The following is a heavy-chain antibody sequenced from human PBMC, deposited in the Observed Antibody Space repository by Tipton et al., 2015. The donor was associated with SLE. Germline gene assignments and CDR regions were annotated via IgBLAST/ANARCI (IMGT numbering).Heavy chain of an antibody. V-gene: IGHV4-30-4*01. CDR3: AKGPSFDY. CDR1: GGSIRSGDYY. CDR2: IYYSGST. J-gene: IGHJ4*02. Sequence: LRLSCTVSGGSIRSGDYYWSWIRQPPGKGLEWIGYIYYSGSTYYNPSLKSRVTISVDTSKNQFSLKLSSVTAADTAVYYCAKGPSFDYWGQGTLVTVSS.